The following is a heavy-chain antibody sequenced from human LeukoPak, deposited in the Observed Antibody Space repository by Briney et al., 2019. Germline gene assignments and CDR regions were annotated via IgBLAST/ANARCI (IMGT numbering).Heavy chain of an antibody. J-gene: IGHJ4*02. D-gene: IGHD2-2*01. CDR1: GFTFSRYS. CDR2: ISSSSSYI. CDR3: ARGDRLVPAAPFDY. Sequence: AGSLRLSCAASGFTFSRYSMNWVRQAPGKGLEWVSSISSSSSYIYYADSVKGRFTISRDNAKNSLYLQMNSLRAEDTAVYYCARGDRLVPAAPFDYRGQGTLVTVSS. V-gene: IGHV3-21*01.